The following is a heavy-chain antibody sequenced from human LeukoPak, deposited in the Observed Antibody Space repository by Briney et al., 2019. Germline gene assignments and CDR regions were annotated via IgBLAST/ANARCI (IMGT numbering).Heavy chain of an antibody. V-gene: IGHV3-66*01. CDR2: IYRGGST. J-gene: IGHJ1*01. D-gene: IGHD4-17*01. CDR1: GFTVSGYY. Sequence: GGSLRLSCAASGFTVSGYYMSWVRQAPGKGLEWVSVIYRGGSTYYADSVKGSFTISRDNSRNTLYLQMNSLRAEDTAVYYCVSTATSSVYFQYWGQGTLVTVSS. CDR3: VSTATSSVYFQY.